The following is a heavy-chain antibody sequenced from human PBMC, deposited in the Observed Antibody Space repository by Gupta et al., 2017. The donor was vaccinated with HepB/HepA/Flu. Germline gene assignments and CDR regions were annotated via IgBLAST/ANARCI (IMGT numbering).Heavy chain of an antibody. V-gene: IGHV1-18*04. CDR3: AINASGSYSIGY. Sequence: QVQLVQSGAEVKKPGASVKVSCKASGYTFTSFSINWVRQAPGQGLEWMGWSNTHKGNTHSAQNLQGRVTMTTDTSTNTAYMEVRSLRSDATAVYYCAINASGSYSIGYWGQGTLVTVSS. CDR1: GYTFTSFS. CDR2: SNTHKGNT. D-gene: IGHD3-10*01. J-gene: IGHJ4*02.